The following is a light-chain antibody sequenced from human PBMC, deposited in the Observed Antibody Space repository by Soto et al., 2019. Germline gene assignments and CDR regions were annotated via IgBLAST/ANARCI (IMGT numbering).Light chain of an antibody. CDR2: GAS. Sequence: EIVLTQSPGTLSLSPGERATLSCRASQSVSNNYLAWYQQKPGQAPRLLVYGASNRATGIPDRFSGGGSGTDFTLTITRLEPEDFAVYYCQQFGTSPTFGGGTKVDNK. CDR1: QSVSNNY. J-gene: IGKJ4*01. V-gene: IGKV3-20*01. CDR3: QQFGTSPT.